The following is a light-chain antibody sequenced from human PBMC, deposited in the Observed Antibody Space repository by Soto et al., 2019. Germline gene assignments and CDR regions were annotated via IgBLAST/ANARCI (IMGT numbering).Light chain of an antibody. J-gene: IGKJ1*01. V-gene: IGKV3-20*01. CDR1: QSVSSSY. Sequence: EIVLTQSPGTLSLSPGERATLSCRASQSVSSSYLAWYQQKHGQAPRLLIYGASSRATDIPDRFSGSGSGTEFTLTISRLEPEDFAVYYCHQYGSPGWTFGQGTKVEIK. CDR3: HQYGSPGWT. CDR2: GAS.